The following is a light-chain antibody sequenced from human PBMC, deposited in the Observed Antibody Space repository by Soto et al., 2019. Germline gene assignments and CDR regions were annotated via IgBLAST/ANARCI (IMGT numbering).Light chain of an antibody. J-gene: IGKJ4*01. Sequence: ELVLTQSPATLSLSPGERATLSCRASPSVTKSLAWYQQKPGQAPRLLIFATSHRATDIPTRFSGSGSETDFTLTISSLEPEDFAVYYCQQRSDWPPSLTFGGGTKVESK. CDR2: ATS. CDR1: PSVTKS. V-gene: IGKV3-11*01. CDR3: QQRSDWPPSLT.